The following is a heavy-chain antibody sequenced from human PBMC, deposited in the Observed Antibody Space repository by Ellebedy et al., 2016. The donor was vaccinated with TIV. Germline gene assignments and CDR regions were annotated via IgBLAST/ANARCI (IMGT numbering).Heavy chain of an antibody. J-gene: IGHJ1*01. CDR3: VHTTALASGWSGPTPAEYFQH. Sequence: SGPTLVTPTQTLTLTCTFSGFTLSASAVGVGWVRQPPGQALECPALIYWHGDKLYRPSLKDRLTITKDTSKDQVVLTMNNMDPVDTATYCCVHTTALASGWSGPTPAEYFQHWGQGTLVTVSS. D-gene: IGHD6-19*01. CDR2: IYWHGDK. V-gene: IGHV2-5*01. CDR1: GFTLSASAVG.